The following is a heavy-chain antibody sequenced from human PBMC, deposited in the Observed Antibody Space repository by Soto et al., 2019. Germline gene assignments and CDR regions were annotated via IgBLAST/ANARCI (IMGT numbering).Heavy chain of an antibody. CDR3: ERDRWDGGRDMDV. CDR1: GFTFSTYW. CDR2: INSDGSST. J-gene: IGHJ6*02. V-gene: IGHV3-74*01. Sequence: EVQLVESGGGLVLPGGSLRLSCAASGFTFSTYWLHWVRQAPGKGLVWVTRINSDGSSTNYEDSVKGRFTISRDNAKNTLFLQMNRLRDEDTDVYYCERDRWDGGRDMDVWGQGTTVTVSS. D-gene: IGHD1-26*01.